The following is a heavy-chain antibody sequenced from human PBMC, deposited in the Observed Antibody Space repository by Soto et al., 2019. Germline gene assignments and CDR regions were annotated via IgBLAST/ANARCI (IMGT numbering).Heavy chain of an antibody. D-gene: IGHD2-2*01. CDR2: ISGSGDSP. V-gene: IGHV3-23*01. Sequence: GGSLRLSYAASGFTFSNYAISWVRQAPGKGLEWVSIISGSGDSPYYADSVKGRFTISRDNSRNTLYLQMNSLRAGDSAKYYCAKEGTSRLYYFDYWGPGTLVTVAS. J-gene: IGHJ4*02. CDR3: AKEGTSRLYYFDY. CDR1: GFTFSNYA.